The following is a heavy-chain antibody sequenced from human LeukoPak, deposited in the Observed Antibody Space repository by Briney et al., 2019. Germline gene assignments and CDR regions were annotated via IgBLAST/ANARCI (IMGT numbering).Heavy chain of an antibody. V-gene: IGHV4-39*07. Sequence: SETLSLTCTVSGGSISSSSYFWGWIRQPPETGLEWIGSIYYSGSSYYNPSLKSRVTISVDTSKNQFSLKLSSVTAADTAVYYCARGGIVLMVYARRNWFDPWGQGTLVTVSS. CDR1: GGSISSSSYF. CDR2: IYYSGSS. D-gene: IGHD2-8*01. CDR3: ARGGIVLMVYARRNWFDP. J-gene: IGHJ5*02.